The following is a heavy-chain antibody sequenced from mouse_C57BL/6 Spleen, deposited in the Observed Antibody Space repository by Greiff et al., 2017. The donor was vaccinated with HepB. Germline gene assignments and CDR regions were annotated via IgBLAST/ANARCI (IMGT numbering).Heavy chain of an antibody. CDR1: GYTFTSYW. CDR3: ARGEQLGYFDY. J-gene: IGHJ2*01. V-gene: IGHV1-64*01. Sequence: QVQLQQSGAELVKPGASVKLSCKASGYTFTSYWMHWVKQRPGQGLEWIGMIHPNSGSTNYNEKFKSKATLTVDKSSSTAYMQLSSLTSEDSAVYYCARGEQLGYFDYWGQGTTLTVSS. D-gene: IGHD3-1*01. CDR2: IHPNSGST.